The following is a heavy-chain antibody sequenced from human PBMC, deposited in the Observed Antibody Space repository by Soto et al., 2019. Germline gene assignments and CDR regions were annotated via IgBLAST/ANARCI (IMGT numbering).Heavy chain of an antibody. V-gene: IGHV4-61*01. CDR3: ARTTAVPNTLRSRYFFDY. CDR1: GGSVSNKTYY. Sequence: SATLSLTFSVSGGSVSNKTYYWICIRQPPGKRLEWIGYVYYSGTTNYNPSLKSRVTISVDLSKNQFSLRLSSVTTADTALYYCARTTAVPNTLRSRYFFDYWGQGTLVTVSS. CDR2: VYYSGTT. J-gene: IGHJ4*02. D-gene: IGHD4-17*01.